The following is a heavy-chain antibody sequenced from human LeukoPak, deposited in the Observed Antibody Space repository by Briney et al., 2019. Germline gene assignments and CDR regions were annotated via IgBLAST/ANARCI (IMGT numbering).Heavy chain of an antibody. D-gene: IGHD5-18*01. CDR1: GGSTSSYY. CDR2: IYYSGST. V-gene: IGHV4-59*08. CDR3: ARQQRYSYGYVHNWFDP. J-gene: IGHJ5*02. Sequence: SETLSLTCTVSGGSTSSYYWSWIRQPPGKGLEWIGYIYYSGSTNYNPSLKSRVTISVDTSKNQFSLKLSSVTAADTAVYYCARQQRYSYGYVHNWFDPWGQGTLVTVSS.